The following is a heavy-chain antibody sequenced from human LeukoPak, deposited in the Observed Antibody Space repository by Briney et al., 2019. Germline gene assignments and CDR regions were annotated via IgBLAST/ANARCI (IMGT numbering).Heavy chain of an antibody. D-gene: IGHD6-19*01. CDR2: ISGSGGIT. J-gene: IGHJ5*02. Sequence: GGSLRLSCAASGFTFSDNAMSWVRQAPGKGLEWVSTISGSGGITYYADAVKGRFTISRDTSKNTLYLQMNSLRDEDTAVYYCVKDTRSRAIAVAGHKNWFDPWGQGTLATVSS. V-gene: IGHV3-23*01. CDR1: GFTFSDNA. CDR3: VKDTRSRAIAVAGHKNWFDP.